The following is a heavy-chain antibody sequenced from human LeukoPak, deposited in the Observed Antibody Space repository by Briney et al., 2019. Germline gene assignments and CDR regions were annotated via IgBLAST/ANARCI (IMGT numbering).Heavy chain of an antibody. CDR3: SRDYYGSGRSDYYYMDV. Sequence: SETLSLTCTLSGGSLSSHHWSCLRQPPGKGLEGIGNIYYSGSTNYNPSLKSRVTISVDTSKNQFSLKLSSVTAADTAVYYCSRDYYGSGRSDYYYMDVWGKGTTVTVSS. V-gene: IGHV4-59*11. CDR2: IYYSGST. J-gene: IGHJ6*03. CDR1: GGSLSSHH. D-gene: IGHD3-10*01.